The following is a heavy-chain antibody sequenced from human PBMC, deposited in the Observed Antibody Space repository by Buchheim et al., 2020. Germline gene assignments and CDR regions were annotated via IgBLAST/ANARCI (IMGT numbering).Heavy chain of an antibody. CDR1: GFTFSSYA. CDR3: ARGENDYVWGRYYYGMDV. Sequence: QVQLVESGGGVVQPGRSLRLSCAASGFTFSSYAMHWVRQASGKGLEWVAVISYDGSNKYYADSVKGRFTISRDNSKNTLYLQMNSLRAEDTAVYYCARGENDYVWGRYYYGMDVWGQGTT. CDR2: ISYDGSNK. D-gene: IGHD3-16*01. V-gene: IGHV3-30-3*01. J-gene: IGHJ6*02.